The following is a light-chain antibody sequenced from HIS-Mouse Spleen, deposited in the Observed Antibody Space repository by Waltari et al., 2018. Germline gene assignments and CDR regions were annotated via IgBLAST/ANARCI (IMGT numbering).Light chain of an antibody. J-gene: IGLJ2*01. V-gene: IGLV2-14*03. CDR3: SSYTSSSTLV. Sequence: QSALTQPASVSGSPGQSITISCTGTSRDVWGHHYVPWYQQHPGKAPKLMIYDVSNRPSGVSNRFSGSKSGNTASLTISGLQAEDEADYYCSSYTSSSTLVFGGGTKLTVL. CDR1: SRDVWGHHY. CDR2: DVS.